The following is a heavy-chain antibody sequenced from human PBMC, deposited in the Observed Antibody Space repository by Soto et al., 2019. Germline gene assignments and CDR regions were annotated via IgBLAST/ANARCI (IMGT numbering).Heavy chain of an antibody. Sequence: LRLSCAASGFTFSSYSMNWVRQAPGKGLEWVSSISSSSSYIYYADSVKGRFTISRDNAKNSLYLQMNSLRAEDTAVYYCARGIYSGADDAFDIWGQGTMVTVSS. CDR2: ISSSSSYI. D-gene: IGHD2-21*01. V-gene: IGHV3-21*01. CDR3: ARGIYSGADDAFDI. J-gene: IGHJ3*02. CDR1: GFTFSSYS.